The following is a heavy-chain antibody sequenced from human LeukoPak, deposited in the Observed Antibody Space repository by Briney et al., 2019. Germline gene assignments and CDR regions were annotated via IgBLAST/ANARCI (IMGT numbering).Heavy chain of an antibody. J-gene: IGHJ3*02. D-gene: IGHD6-19*01. V-gene: IGHV4-59*08. CDR3: ARRVPPQGLGGGGAFDI. CDR1: GGSISSYY. Sequence: PSETLSLTCTVSGGSISSYYWSWIRQPPGKGLEWIGYIYYSGSTNYNPSLKSRVTISVDTSKNQFSLKLSSVTAADTAVYYCARRVPPQGLGGGGAFDIWGQGTMVTVSS. CDR2: IYYSGST.